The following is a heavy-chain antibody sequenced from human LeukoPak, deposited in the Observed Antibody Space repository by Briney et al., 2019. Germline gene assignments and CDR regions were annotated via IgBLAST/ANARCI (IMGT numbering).Heavy chain of an antibody. CDR2: INPNSGGT. CDR1: GYTFTGYY. J-gene: IGHJ5*02. V-gene: IGHV1-2*02. CDR3: ARSRTYYDSSRPDQKWLER. Sequence: ASVKVPHMSSGYTFTGYYMHWVRQAPGQGLEWMGWINPNSGGTNYAQKFQGRVTMTRDTSISTAYMELSRLRSDDTAVYYCARSRTYYDSSRPDQKWLERWGQGTLVTVSS. D-gene: IGHD3-22*01.